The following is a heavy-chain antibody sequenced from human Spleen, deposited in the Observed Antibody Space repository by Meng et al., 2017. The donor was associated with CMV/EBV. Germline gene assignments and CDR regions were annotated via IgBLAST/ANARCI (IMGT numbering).Heavy chain of an antibody. Sequence: GESLKISCAVSGFPFSSDAMSWVRQAPGKGLEWLSVISGSGGSAYYADSVKGRFTISRDNSKNTLYLQMNSLRVEDTALYYCAKDMGDCSSASCYNYYYYYGMDVWGQGTTVTVSS. D-gene: IGHD2-2*02. CDR1: GFPFSSDA. J-gene: IGHJ6*02. CDR3: AKDMGDCSSASCYNYYYYYGMDV. CDR2: ISGSGGSA. V-gene: IGHV3-23*01.